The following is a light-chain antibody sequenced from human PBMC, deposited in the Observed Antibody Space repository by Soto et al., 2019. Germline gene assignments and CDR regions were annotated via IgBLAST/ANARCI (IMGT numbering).Light chain of an antibody. CDR2: GNS. CDR3: QSYDSSLSVWV. CDR1: SSNIGAGYD. Sequence: QAVVTQPPSVSGAPGQRVTISCTGSSSNIGAGYDVHWYQQLPGTAPKLLIYGNSHRPSGVPDRFSGSKSGTSASLAITGLQAEDEADYYCQSYDSSLSVWVFGGGTQLTVL. J-gene: IGLJ3*02. V-gene: IGLV1-40*01.